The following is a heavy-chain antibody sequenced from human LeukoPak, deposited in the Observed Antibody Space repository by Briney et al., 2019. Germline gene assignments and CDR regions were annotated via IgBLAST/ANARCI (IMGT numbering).Heavy chain of an antibody. Sequence: GGSLRLSCEASGFTFNTHAMSWVRQAPGKGLEWVASVTSSGRTPYYTDSVKGRFTISRDNSKNTLYLQMNSLRGEDTAVYYCAKDRPNFYETSGSYYKIKGDFWGQGSLVTVSS. CDR3: AKDRPNFYETSGSYYKIKGDF. V-gene: IGHV3-23*01. D-gene: IGHD3-10*01. J-gene: IGHJ4*02. CDR2: VTSSGRTP. CDR1: GFTFNTHA.